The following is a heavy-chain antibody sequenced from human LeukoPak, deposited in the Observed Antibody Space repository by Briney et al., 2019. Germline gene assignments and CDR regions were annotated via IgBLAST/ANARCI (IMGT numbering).Heavy chain of an antibody. CDR2: ISSNGGST. J-gene: IGHJ4*02. Sequence: GGSLRLSCAASGFTFSSYAMHWVRQAPGKGLEYVSAISSNGGSTYYANSVKGRFTISRDNSKNTLYLQMGSLRAEDMAVYYCATLVRGVNTFDYWGQGTLVTVSS. CDR1: GFTFSSYA. D-gene: IGHD3-10*01. CDR3: ATLVRGVNTFDY. V-gene: IGHV3-64*01.